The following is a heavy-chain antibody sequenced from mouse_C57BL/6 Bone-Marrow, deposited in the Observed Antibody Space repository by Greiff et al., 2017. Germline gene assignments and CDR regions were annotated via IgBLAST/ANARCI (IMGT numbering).Heavy chain of an antibody. Sequence: VQLQQSGAELVKPGASVKMSCKASGYTFTTYPIEWMKQTPGKSLEWIGNFHPVNDATKYNEKFKGKATLTVEKSSNTVYLELSRLTSDDSAVXYCARSSTFFYYFDYWGQGTTRTVAS. V-gene: IGHV1-47*01. CDR1: GYTFTTYP. J-gene: IGHJ2*01. CDR2: FHPVNDAT. CDR3: ARSSTFFYYFDY. D-gene: IGHD5-1*01.